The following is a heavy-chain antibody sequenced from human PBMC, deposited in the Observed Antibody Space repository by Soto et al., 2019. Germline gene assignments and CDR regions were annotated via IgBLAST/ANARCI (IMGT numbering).Heavy chain of an antibody. Sequence: SETVSLTCAVSGGSISSGGYSWSWIRQPPGKGLEWIGYIYHSGSTYYNPSLKSRVTISVDRSKNQVSLKLSSVTAADTAVYYCASGPGYGDADDYFDYWGQGTLVTVSS. J-gene: IGHJ4*02. CDR2: IYHSGST. D-gene: IGHD4-17*01. V-gene: IGHV4-30-2*02. CDR1: GGSISSGGYS. CDR3: ASGPGYGDADDYFDY.